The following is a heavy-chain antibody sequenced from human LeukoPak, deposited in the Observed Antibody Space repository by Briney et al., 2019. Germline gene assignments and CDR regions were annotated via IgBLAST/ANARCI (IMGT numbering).Heavy chain of an antibody. Sequence: PSETLSLTCTVSGGSISSYYWSWIRQPPGKGLEWNGYIYYSGSTKYNPSLKSRVTISVDTSKNQFSLKLSSVTAADTAVYYCARSYGSGSYFDYWGQGILVTVSS. D-gene: IGHD3-10*01. J-gene: IGHJ4*02. CDR2: IYYSGST. CDR3: ARSYGSGSYFDY. CDR1: GGSISSYY. V-gene: IGHV4-59*01.